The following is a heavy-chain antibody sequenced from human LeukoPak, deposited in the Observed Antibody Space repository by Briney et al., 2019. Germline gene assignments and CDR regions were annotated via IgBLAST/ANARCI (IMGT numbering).Heavy chain of an antibody. J-gene: IGHJ6*02. D-gene: IGHD2-2*01. Sequence: QTGGSLRLSCAASGFTFDDYAMPWVRHAPGKGLEWVSGISWNSGSIGYADSVKGRFTISRDNAKNSLYLQMNSLRAEDTALYYCEKVLTVGVVPAGLPNYYYGMDVGGQGPTVTVSS. V-gene: IGHV3-9*01. CDR2: ISWNSGSI. CDR3: EKVLTVGVVPAGLPNYYYGMDV. CDR1: GFTFDDYA.